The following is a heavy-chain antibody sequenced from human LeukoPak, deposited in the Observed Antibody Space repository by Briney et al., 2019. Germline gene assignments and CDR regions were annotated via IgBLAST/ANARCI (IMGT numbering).Heavy chain of an antibody. CDR2: ISYDGSKT. CDR3: ASPGGYDFWSGPFDY. V-gene: IGHV3-30*03. Sequence: PGGSLRLSCVASAFTFSIYGMHWVREAPGKGLVWVADISYDGSKTYYADSVKGRFTISRDNSKNTLYLQMNSLRAEDTAVYYCASPGGYDFWSGPFDYWGQGTLVTVSS. D-gene: IGHD3-3*01. CDR1: AFTFSIYG. J-gene: IGHJ4*02.